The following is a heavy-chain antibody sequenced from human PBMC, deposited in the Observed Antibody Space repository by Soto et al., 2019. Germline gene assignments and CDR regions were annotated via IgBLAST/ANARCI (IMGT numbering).Heavy chain of an antibody. J-gene: IGHJ4*02. CDR3: ARGVGYAGVDY. CDR1: GGSFSAYY. D-gene: IGHD5-12*01. Sequence: SETLSLTCAVYGGSFSAYYWSWIRQPPGKGLEWIGEIYHSGSTNYNPSLKSRVTISIERSKNQFSLELSSVTAADTAAYYCARGVGYAGVDYWGQGTLVTVSS. CDR2: IYHSGST. V-gene: IGHV4-34*01.